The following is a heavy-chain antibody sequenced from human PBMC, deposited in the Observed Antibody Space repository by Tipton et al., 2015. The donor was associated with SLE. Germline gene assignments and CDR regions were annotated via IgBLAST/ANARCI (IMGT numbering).Heavy chain of an antibody. D-gene: IGHD3-10*01. V-gene: IGHV4-61*08. Sequence: TLSLTCTVSGGSVSSDGYYWSWIRQPPGKGLEWIGYIYYSGSTNYNPSLKSRVTISVDTSKNQFSLKLSSVTAADTAVYYCARGGSYGSGSYSHWGQGTLVTVSS. J-gene: IGHJ4*02. CDR2: IYYSGST. CDR3: ARGGSYGSGSYSH. CDR1: GGSVSSDGYY.